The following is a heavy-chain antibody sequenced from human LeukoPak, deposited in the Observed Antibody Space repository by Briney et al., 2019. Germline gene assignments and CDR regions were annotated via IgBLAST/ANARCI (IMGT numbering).Heavy chain of an antibody. J-gene: IGHJ4*02. CDR2: INHSGST. V-gene: IGHV4-34*01. CDR3: ARSEQLWFKLPDY. CDR1: GGSFSGYY. Sequence: SETLSLTCAVYGGSFSGYYWSWIRQPPGKGLEWIGEINHSGSTNYNPSLKSRVTISVDTSKNQFSLKLSSVTAADTAVYYCARSEQLWFKLPDYWGQGTLVTVSS. D-gene: IGHD5-18*01.